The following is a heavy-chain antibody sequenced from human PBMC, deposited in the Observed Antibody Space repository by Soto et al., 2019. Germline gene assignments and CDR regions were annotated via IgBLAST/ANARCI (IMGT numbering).Heavy chain of an antibody. J-gene: IGHJ4*02. CDR2: IIPIFGTA. V-gene: IGHV1-69*13. CDR1: GGTFSSYA. D-gene: IGHD6-13*01. CDR3: ARSLAAAGDLFDY. Sequence: SVKVSCKASGGTFSSYAISWVRQAPGQGLEWMGGIIPIFGTANYAQKFQGRVTITADESTSTAYMELRSLRSDDTAVYYCARSLAAAGDLFDYWGQGTLVTVSS.